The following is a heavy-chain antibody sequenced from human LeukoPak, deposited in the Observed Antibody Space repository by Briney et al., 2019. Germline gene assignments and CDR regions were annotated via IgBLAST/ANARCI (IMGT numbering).Heavy chain of an antibody. D-gene: IGHD3-22*01. CDR1: GYTFARYY. CDR2: INPSGGST. Sequence: ASVKVSCKASGYTFARYYIHWVRHPPAQGLEWMGIINPSGGSTRYAQKFQGRVTMTRDTSTSTVYMELSSLRSDDTAVYYCARGGYYDSSGSFDPWGQGTLVTVSS. V-gene: IGHV1-46*01. J-gene: IGHJ5*02. CDR3: ARGGYYDSSGSFDP.